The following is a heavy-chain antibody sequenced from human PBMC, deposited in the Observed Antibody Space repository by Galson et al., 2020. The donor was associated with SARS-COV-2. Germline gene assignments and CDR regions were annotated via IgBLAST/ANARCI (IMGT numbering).Heavy chain of an antibody. V-gene: IGHV3-30*03. CDR2: ISHDGTYR. CDR3: ARGCLAGTYCFYIDY. CDR1: GFSFSSTG. Sequence: GGSLRLSCTASGFSFSSTGMHWVRQAPGKGLEWVAGISHDGTYRDYAASVKGRFITSRDNSKNTVYLQINSLTTEDTAVYYCARGCLAGTYCFYIDYWGQGALVTVSS. D-gene: IGHD1-7*01. J-gene: IGHJ4*02.